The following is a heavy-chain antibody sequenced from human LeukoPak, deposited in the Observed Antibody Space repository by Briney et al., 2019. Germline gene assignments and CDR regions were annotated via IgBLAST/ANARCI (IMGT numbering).Heavy chain of an antibody. CDR3: ARAAGFVVVPAAKATMGSFDY. CDR1: GGSISSGGYY. CDR2: IYHRGST. D-gene: IGHD2-2*01. V-gene: IGHV4-30-2*01. Sequence: SETLSLTCTVSGGSISSGGYYWSWIRQPPGKGLEWIGYIYHRGSTYYNPSLKSRVTISVDRSKNQFSLKLSSVTAADTAVYYCARAAGFVVVPAAKATMGSFDYWGQGTLVTVSS. J-gene: IGHJ4*02.